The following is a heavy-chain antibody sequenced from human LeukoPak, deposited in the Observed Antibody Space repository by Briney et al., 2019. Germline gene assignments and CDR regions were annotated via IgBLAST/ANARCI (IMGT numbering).Heavy chain of an antibody. D-gene: IGHD6-19*01. CDR1: GFSLSTSGVG. V-gene: IGHV2-5*02. Sequence: SGPTLVKPTQTLTLTCTFSGFSLSTSGVGVGWIRQPPGKALEWLALIYWDDDKRYSPSLKSRLTITKDTSKNQVVLTMTNMDPVDTATYYCAHCLSTAVAATINAFDIWGQRTTVTVSS. CDR3: AHCLSTAVAATINAFDI. CDR2: IYWDDDK. J-gene: IGHJ3*02.